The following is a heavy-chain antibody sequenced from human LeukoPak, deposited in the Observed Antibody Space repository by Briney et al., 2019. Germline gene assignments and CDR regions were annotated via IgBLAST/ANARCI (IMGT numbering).Heavy chain of an antibody. Sequence: GGSLRLSCAASAFTLSSYEMKCVRQTPGKGLEWVSYISSSGSTIYYANSVKGRFTISRDNAKRALYLQMNSLRAEDTAVYYCARVSEVVAGRYDAFDIWGQGTMVTVSS. CDR3: ARVSEVVAGRYDAFDI. V-gene: IGHV3-48*03. CDR1: AFTLSSYE. J-gene: IGHJ3*02. D-gene: IGHD3-22*01. CDR2: ISSSGSTI.